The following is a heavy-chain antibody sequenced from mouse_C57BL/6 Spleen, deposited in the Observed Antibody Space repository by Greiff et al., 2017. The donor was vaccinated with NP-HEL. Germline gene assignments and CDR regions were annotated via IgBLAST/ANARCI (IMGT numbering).Heavy chain of an antibody. V-gene: IGHV1-52*01. CDR3: ARGDGYYLFDY. CDR1: GYTFTSYW. CDR2: IDPSDSET. D-gene: IGHD2-3*01. J-gene: IGHJ2*01. Sequence: QVQLQQPGAELVRPGSSVKLSCKASGYTFTSYWMHWVKQRPIQGLEWIGNIDPSDSETHYNQKFKDKATLTVDKSSSTAYMQLSSLTSEDSAVYYCARGDGYYLFDYWGQGTTLTVSS.